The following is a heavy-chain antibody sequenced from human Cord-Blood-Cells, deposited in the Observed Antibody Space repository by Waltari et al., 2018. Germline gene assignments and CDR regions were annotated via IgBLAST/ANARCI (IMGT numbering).Heavy chain of an antibody. CDR3: ARLPWGDGYEGY. D-gene: IGHD5-12*01. J-gene: IGHJ4*02. CDR1: GASISSSSYY. V-gene: IGHV4-39*01. CDR2: IYYSGST. Sequence: QLQLQESGPGLVKPSETLSLTCTVSGASISSSSYYWGWIRQPPGKGLEWIGSIYYSGSTYYNPSLKSRVTISVDTSKNQFSLKLSSVTAADTAVYYCARLPWGDGYEGYWGQGTLVTVSS.